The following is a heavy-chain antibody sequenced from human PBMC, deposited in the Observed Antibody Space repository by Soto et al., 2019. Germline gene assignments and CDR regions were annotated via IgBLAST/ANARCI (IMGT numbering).Heavy chain of an antibody. J-gene: IGHJ6*02. V-gene: IGHV3-23*01. D-gene: IGHD2-21*01. CDR2: ISAGGNT. Sequence: GGSLRLSCAASGFTFSSYAMSWVRQAPGKGLEWVSAISAGGNTYYADSVKGRFTISRDNSKNTLYLQMNSLRAEDTAIYYCAKDDDIVSGGLDVWGQGTTVTVSS. CDR1: GFTFSSYA. CDR3: AKDDDIVSGGLDV.